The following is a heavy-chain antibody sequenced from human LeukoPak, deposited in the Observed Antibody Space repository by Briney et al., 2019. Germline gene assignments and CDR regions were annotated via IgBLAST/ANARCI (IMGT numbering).Heavy chain of an antibody. CDR1: GFTFSNYF. D-gene: IGHD2-21*02. CDR2: IASDGSHT. CDR3: ARERQDTVIHSGAFDI. Sequence: GGSLRLSCAASGFTFSNYFMHWVRQALGKGLEWVADIASDGSHTFYVESVKGRFTISRDNSKNTLYLQMNSLGPEDTAVYFCARERQDTVIHSGAFDIWGQGTMVTVSS. J-gene: IGHJ3*02. V-gene: IGHV3-30-3*01.